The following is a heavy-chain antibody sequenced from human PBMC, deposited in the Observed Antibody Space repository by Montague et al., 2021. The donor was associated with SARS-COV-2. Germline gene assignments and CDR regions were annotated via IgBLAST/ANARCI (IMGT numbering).Heavy chain of an antibody. CDR2: TYYRSKWYN. D-gene: IGHD2-2*01. CDR1: GDSVSSNIAT. V-gene: IGHV6-1*01. Sequence: CAISGDSVSSNIATWNWIRQSPSRGLEWLGRTYYRSKWYNDYAESVKSRITIDPDTPKHQFSLHLNSVTPEDTAVYYCARILVGSKYYFDFWGQGTLVTVSS. CDR3: ARILVGSKYYFDF. J-gene: IGHJ4*02.